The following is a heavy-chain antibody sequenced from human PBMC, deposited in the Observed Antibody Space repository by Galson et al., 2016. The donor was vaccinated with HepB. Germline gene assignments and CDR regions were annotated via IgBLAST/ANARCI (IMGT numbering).Heavy chain of an antibody. CDR3: AREVRGPRSIYYYYGMDV. CDR2: ISAYNGNT. J-gene: IGHJ6*02. Sequence: SVKVSCKASGYTFTSYGISWVRQAPGQGLEWMGWISAYNGNTNYAQKLQGRVTMTTDTSTSTAYMELMSLRSDDTAVYYCAREVRGPRSIYYYYGMDVWGQGTTVTVSS. D-gene: IGHD6-6*01. V-gene: IGHV1-18*01. CDR1: GYTFTSYG.